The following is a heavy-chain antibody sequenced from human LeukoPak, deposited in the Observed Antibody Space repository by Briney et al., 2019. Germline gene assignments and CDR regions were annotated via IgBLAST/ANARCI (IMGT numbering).Heavy chain of an antibody. V-gene: IGHV1-2*02. Sequence: ASVKVSCKASGYTFTSYYMHWVRQAPGQGLEWMGWINPNSGGTNYAQKFQGRVTMTRDTSISTAYMELSRLRSDDTAVYYCARLGPGYSYGFFDYWGQGTLVTVSS. CDR2: INPNSGGT. D-gene: IGHD5-18*01. J-gene: IGHJ4*02. CDR3: ARLGPGYSYGFFDY. CDR1: GYTFTSYY.